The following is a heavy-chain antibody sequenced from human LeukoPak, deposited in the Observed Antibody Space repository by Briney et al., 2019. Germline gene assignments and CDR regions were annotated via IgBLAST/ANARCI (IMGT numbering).Heavy chain of an antibody. V-gene: IGHV3-30*04. CDR3: ARDLYYYDSSGYTAYPDY. Sequence: PWRTLRLSCAASGFTFSSYAMHWDRQAPGKGLERVAVISYDGSNKYYADSVKGRFTISRDNSKNTLYLQMNSLRAEDTAVYYCARDLYYYDSSGYTAYPDYWGQGTLVTVSS. CDR1: GFTFSSYA. D-gene: IGHD3-22*01. J-gene: IGHJ4*02. CDR2: ISYDGSNK.